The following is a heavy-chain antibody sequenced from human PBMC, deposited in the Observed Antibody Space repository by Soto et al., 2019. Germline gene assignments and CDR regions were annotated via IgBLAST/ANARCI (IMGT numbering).Heavy chain of an antibody. Sequence: SETLSLTCAVYGGSFSGYYWSWIRQPPGKGLEWIGEINHSGSTNYNPSLKSRVTISLDKSENQFSLRVTSLTAADTAVYYCASRDPGTSVDYWGQGTLVTVSS. D-gene: IGHD1-7*01. CDR1: GGSFSGYY. CDR3: ASRDPGTSVDY. J-gene: IGHJ4*02. V-gene: IGHV4-34*01. CDR2: INHSGST.